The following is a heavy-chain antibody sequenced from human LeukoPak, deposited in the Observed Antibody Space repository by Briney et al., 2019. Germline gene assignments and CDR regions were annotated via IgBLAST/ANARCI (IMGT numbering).Heavy chain of an antibody. CDR3: ASNPPNTGDFYY. V-gene: IGHV1-8*01. CDR1: GYTFTNLD. D-gene: IGHD1-1*01. CDR2: MSPNSGDT. J-gene: IGHJ4*02. Sequence: ASVKVSCKTSGYTFTNLDINWLRQAPGQGLEWMGWMSPNSGDTGYAQKFQGRVSMTRDIFKSTAYMELRSLRSEDTAIYYCASNPPNTGDFYYWGLGTLVTVSS.